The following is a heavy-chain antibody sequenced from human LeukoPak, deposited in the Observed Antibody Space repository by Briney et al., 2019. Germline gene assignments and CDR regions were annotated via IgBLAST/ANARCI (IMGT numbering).Heavy chain of an antibody. CDR2: INHSGST. J-gene: IGHJ4*02. V-gene: IGHV4-34*01. CDR1: GGSFSGYY. CDR3: ARARYSGSLGPVGGY. D-gene: IGHD1-26*01. Sequence: SETLSLTCAVYGGSFSGYYWSWMRQPPPKGVEWMGEINHSGSTNYNPSLKSRVTISVDTSKKHFSLKLSSVAAADTAVYYCARARYSGSLGPVGGYWGRGTLVTVSS.